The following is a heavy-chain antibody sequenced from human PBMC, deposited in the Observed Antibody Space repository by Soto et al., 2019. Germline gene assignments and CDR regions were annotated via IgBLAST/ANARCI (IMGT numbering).Heavy chain of an antibody. D-gene: IGHD4-17*01. CDR1: GGTFSSYI. V-gene: IGHV1-69*02. CDR3: AGRVDGDYGDFDY. CDR2: IIPILGIA. J-gene: IGHJ4*02. Sequence: QVQLVQSGAAVKKPGSSVKVSCKASGGTFSSYIISWVRQAPGQGLEWMGRIIPILGIANYAQKFQGRVTITADKSTSTAYMELSSLRAEDTAVYYCAGRVDGDYGDFDYWGQGTLVTVSS.